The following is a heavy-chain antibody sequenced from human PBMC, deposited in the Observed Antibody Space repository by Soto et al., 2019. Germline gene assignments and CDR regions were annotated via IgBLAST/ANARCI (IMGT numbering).Heavy chain of an antibody. V-gene: IGHV4-59*12. J-gene: IGHJ4*02. D-gene: IGHD3-10*01. CDR1: GGSINSYY. CDR3: ARVGAWTYYYGSGSYIHPSPFDY. CDR2: IYYNGNT. Sequence: PSETLSLTCNVSGGSINSYYWNWIRQPPGKGLEWIAYIYYNGNTDNNPSLKRRVTISVDTPKNQLSLKLSSATAADTAVYYCARVGAWTYYYGSGSYIHPSPFDYWGQGTLVTSPQ.